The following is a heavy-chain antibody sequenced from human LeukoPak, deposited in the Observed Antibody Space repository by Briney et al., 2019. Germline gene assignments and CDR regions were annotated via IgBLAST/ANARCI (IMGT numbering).Heavy chain of an antibody. V-gene: IGHV4-59*01. D-gene: IGHD3-10*01. CDR3: ARGYGSGSYGFDY. CDR1: GGSISTYY. Sequence: SETLSLTCTVSGGSISTYYWSWIRQPPGKGLEWIGYIYYRGSTTYNPSIKSRVTISVNKTYNRLSLKVSSVTGADAAVFYCARGYGSGSYGFDYWGQGTLVTVSS. J-gene: IGHJ4*02. CDR2: IYYRGST.